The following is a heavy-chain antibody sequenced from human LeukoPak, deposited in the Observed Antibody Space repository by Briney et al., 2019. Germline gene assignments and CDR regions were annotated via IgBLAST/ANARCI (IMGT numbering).Heavy chain of an antibody. CDR1: GGSISSYY. Sequence: SGTLSLTCTVSGGSISSYYWSWIRQPPGKGLEWIGYIYYSGSTNYNPSLKSRVTISVDTSKNQFSLKLSSVTAADTAVYYCARDRGYDFGYYYYGMDVWGKGTTVTVSS. D-gene: IGHD5-12*01. J-gene: IGHJ6*04. CDR2: IYYSGST. CDR3: ARDRGYDFGYYYYGMDV. V-gene: IGHV4-59*01.